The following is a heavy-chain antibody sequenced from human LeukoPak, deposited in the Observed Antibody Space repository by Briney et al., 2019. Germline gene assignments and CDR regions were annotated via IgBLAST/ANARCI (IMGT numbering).Heavy chain of an antibody. CDR2: ITSGANT. V-gene: IGHV3-23*01. CDR3: ARDNGGFDY. Sequence: GGSLRLSCAASGFTFNTYAMSWVRQAPGKGLEWVSGITSGANTYYADSVKGRFTISRDNSENTLYLQMNSLRAEDTAVYYCARDNGGFDYWGQGTLVTVSS. CDR1: GFTFNTYA. J-gene: IGHJ4*02. D-gene: IGHD3-16*01.